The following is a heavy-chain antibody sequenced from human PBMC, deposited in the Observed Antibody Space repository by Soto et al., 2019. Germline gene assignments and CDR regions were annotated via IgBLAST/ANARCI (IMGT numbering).Heavy chain of an antibody. J-gene: IGHJ4*02. D-gene: IGHD1-20*01. CDR2: IYFSGST. Sequence: SETLSLTCTVSGASINSGGYYWSWIRQLPGKGLEWIGYIYFSGSTYYNPSLESRVTISLDTSKNQFSLKVSGVSAADTAVYYCATSQKGYNWNYFDHWGQGALVTVSS. CDR1: GASINSGGYY. CDR3: ATSQKGYNWNYFDH. V-gene: IGHV4-30-4*08.